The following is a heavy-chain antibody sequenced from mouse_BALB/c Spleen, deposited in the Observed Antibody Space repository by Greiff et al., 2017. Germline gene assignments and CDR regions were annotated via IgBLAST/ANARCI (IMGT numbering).Heavy chain of an antibody. D-gene: IGHD4-1*01. J-gene: IGHJ2*01. CDR3: ARRDWDYFDY. CDR1: GYAFSSYW. CDR2: IYPGDGDT. V-gene: IGHV1-80*01. Sequence: VQRVESGAELVRPGSSVKISCKASGYAFSSYWMNWVKQRPGQGLEWIGQIYPGDGDTNYNGKFKGKATLTADKSSSTAYMQLSSLTSEDSAVYFCARRDWDYFDYWGQGTTLTVSS.